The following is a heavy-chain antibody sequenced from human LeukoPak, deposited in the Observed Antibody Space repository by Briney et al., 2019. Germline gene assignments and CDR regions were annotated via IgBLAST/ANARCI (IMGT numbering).Heavy chain of an antibody. D-gene: IGHD6-13*01. CDR3: ARIIYSRGFGY. CDR2: ISYDGSTK. J-gene: IGHJ4*02. V-gene: IGHV3-30*04. CDR1: GFTFSCYA. Sequence: GGSLRLSCAASGFTFSCYAMHWVRQAPGKGLEWVAVISYDGSTKYYADSVKGRFTISRDNSKNTLYLQMNSLRAEDTAVYYCARIIYSRGFGYWGQGTLDTVSS.